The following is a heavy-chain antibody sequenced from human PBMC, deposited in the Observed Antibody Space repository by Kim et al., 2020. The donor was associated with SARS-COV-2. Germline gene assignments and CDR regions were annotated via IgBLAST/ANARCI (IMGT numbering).Heavy chain of an antibody. CDR3: APYYDSNSYRGQWD. V-gene: IGHV1-18*01. Sequence: ASVKVSCKASGYSFSNYGLVWARQAPGQGLEWMGWISSNSGHTKYAQNVQGRVTLTTDTSTNTGYMELSSLRSDDTAVDYCAPYYDSNSYRGQWDWGQG. CDR1: GYSFSNYG. D-gene: IGHD3-22*01. J-gene: IGHJ4*01. CDR2: ISSNSGHT.